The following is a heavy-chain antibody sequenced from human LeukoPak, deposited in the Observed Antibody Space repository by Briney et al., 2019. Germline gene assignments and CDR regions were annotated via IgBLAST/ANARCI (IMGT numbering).Heavy chain of an antibody. CDR1: GFTFDDYA. D-gene: IGHD5-24*01. J-gene: IGHJ4*02. CDR2: ISGDGGST. V-gene: IGHV3-43*02. CDR3: ARGVGRWLQYLDYYFDY. Sequence: GGSLRLSCAASGFTFDDYAMHWVRQAPGKGLEWVSLISGDGGSTYYADSVKGRFTISRDNSKNSLYLQMNSLRAEDTAVYYCARGVGRWLQYLDYYFDYWGQGTLVTVSS.